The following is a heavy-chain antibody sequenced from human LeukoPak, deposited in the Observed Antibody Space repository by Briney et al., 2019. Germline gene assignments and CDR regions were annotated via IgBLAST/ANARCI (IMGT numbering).Heavy chain of an antibody. CDR1: GFTFSSYS. CDR2: ISSSSSYI. D-gene: IGHD3-10*01. V-gene: IGHV3-21*01. J-gene: IGHJ6*03. CDR3: ARDTPMVQNYYHYYMDV. Sequence: PGGSLRLSCAASGFTFSSYSMNWVRQAPGKGLEWVSSISSSSSYIYYADSVKGRFTISRDNAKNSLYLQMNSLRAEDTAVYYCARDTPMVQNYYHYYMDVWGKGTTVTVSS.